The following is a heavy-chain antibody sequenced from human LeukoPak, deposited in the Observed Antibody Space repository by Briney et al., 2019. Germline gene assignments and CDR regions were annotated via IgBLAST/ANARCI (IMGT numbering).Heavy chain of an antibody. CDR3: ARDRGVSYFDY. CDR2: IWFDGSNK. D-gene: IGHD5/OR15-5a*01. Sequence: PGGSLRLSCAASGFTFSRYGMHWVRQAPGKGLEWVAVIWFDGSNKYYADSVKGRFTISKDNSKNTLYLQMNSLRAEDTAVYYFARDRGVSYFDYWGQGTLVTVSS. CDR1: GFTFSRYG. V-gene: IGHV3-33*01. J-gene: IGHJ4*02.